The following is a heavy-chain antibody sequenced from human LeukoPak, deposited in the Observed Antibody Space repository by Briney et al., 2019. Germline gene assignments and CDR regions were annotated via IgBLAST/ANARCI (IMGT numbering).Heavy chain of an antibody. D-gene: IGHD1-14*01. V-gene: IGHV3-48*01. CDR1: GFTFSSYA. J-gene: IGHJ6*03. Sequence: GRSLRLSCAASGFTFSSYAMHWVRQAPGKGLEWVLYISSSSSTIYYADSVKGRFTISRDNAKNSLYLQMNSLRAEDTAVYYCARDPRRTGYMDVWGKGTTVTVSS. CDR2: ISSSSSTI. CDR3: ARDPRRTGYMDV.